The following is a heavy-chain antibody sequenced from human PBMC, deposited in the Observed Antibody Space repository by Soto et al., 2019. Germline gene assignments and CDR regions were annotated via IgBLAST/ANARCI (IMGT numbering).Heavy chain of an antibody. CDR3: ARDTGWGLGY. Sequence: QVQLQESGPGLVRPSGTLSLTCAVSGDSINSNYCWTWVRQPPGKGLEWIAEIYYSGGTSYNPSLKSRVPLSMDKSQNQFSLNLTSVTAADTAMYYCARDTGWGLGYWGQGTLVNVSS. CDR1: GDSINSNYC. V-gene: IGHV4-4*02. CDR2: IYYSGGT. D-gene: IGHD6-19*01. J-gene: IGHJ4*02.